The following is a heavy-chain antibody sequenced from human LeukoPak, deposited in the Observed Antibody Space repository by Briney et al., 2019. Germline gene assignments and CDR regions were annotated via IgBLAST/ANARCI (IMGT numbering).Heavy chain of an antibody. CDR1: GFTFNSYA. Sequence: PGGSLRLSCAASGFTFNSYAMHWVRQAPGKGLEWVAMISYDGSDKYYTESVKGRCTISRDNSKNTVYLQMNILRAEDTAVYYCAKDRHYESNVLGYWGQGTLVTVSS. D-gene: IGHD3-22*01. J-gene: IGHJ4*02. CDR2: ISYDGSDK. CDR3: AKDRHYESNVLGY. V-gene: IGHV3-30*18.